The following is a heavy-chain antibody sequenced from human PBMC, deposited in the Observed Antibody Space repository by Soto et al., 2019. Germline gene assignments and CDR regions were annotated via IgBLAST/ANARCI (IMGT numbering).Heavy chain of an antibody. V-gene: IGHV4-34*01. CDR1: GGSFSGYY. CDR2: INHSGST. Sequence: SETLSLTCAVYGGSFSGYYWSWIRQPPGKGLEWIGEINHSGSTNYNPSLMSRVTISVDTSKNQFSLKLSSVTAADTAVYYCARDSTDKTYFDYWGQGTLVTVSS. J-gene: IGHJ4*02. CDR3: ARDSTDKTYFDY. D-gene: IGHD2-15*01.